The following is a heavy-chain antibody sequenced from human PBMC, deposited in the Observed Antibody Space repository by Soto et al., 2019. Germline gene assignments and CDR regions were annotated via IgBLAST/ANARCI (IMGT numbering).Heavy chain of an antibody. CDR3: ATVPTPAMPTSSYNWFDP. Sequence: ASVKVSCKASGYTFSTYGISWVRQAPGQGLEWMGWISAYNGNTNYAQKFQGRVTMTEDTSTDTAYMELSSLRSEDTAVYYCATVPTPAMPTSSYNWFDPWGQGTLVTVSS. D-gene: IGHD2-2*01. V-gene: IGHV1-18*01. J-gene: IGHJ5*02. CDR1: GYTFSTYG. CDR2: ISAYNGNT.